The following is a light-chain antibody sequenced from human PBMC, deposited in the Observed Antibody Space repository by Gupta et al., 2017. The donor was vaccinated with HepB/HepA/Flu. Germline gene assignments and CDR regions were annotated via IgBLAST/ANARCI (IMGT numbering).Light chain of an antibody. CDR3: SSYTTSSTLV. CDR2: DVS. V-gene: IGLV2-14*03. CDR1: SSDVGAYNY. Sequence: QSALTQPASVSGSPGQSITISCTGTSSDVGAYNYVSWFQQHPGKAPKLIIYDVSNRPSGVSNPFSGSKSGNTASLTISGLQAEDEADYYCSSYTTSSTLVFGGGTKLTVL. J-gene: IGLJ3*02.